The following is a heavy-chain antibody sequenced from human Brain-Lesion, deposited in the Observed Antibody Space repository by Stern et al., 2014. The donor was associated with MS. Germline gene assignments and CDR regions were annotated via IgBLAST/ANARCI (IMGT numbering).Heavy chain of an antibody. CDR3: ARGESSRYYYYFDY. D-gene: IGHD3-22*01. V-gene: IGHV4-30-4*01. CDR2: IYYIGST. J-gene: IGHJ4*02. CDR1: GDSISSGDNY. Sequence: QVQLGQSGPGLVKPSQTLSLTCNVSGDSISSGDNYWSWIRQSPGKGLEWIGYIYYIGSTFYNPSLKSRVPISVDPSQNQFSLRLSSVTAADTAVYYCARGESSRYYYYFDYWGQGTLVTVSS.